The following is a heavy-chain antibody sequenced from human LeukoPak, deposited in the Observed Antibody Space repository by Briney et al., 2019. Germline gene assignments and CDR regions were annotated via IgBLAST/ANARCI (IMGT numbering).Heavy chain of an antibody. D-gene: IGHD1-26*01. V-gene: IGHV3-30*03. CDR3: ASPRGGSYLFDY. CDR2: ISYDGSNK. CDR1: GFTFSSYG. J-gene: IGHJ4*02. Sequence: PGGSLRLSCAASGFTFSSYGMHWVRQAPGKGLEGVAVISYDGSNKYYADSVKGRFTISRDNSKNTLYLQMNSLRAEDTAVYYCASPRGGSYLFDYWGQGTLVTVSS.